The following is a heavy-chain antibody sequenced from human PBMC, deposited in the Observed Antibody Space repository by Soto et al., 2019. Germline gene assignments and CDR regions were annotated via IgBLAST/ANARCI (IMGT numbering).Heavy chain of an antibody. CDR2: INHSGST. CDR1: GGSFSGYY. D-gene: IGHD3-22*01. V-gene: IGHV4-34*01. CDR3: ARRHARYPYYYDSSGYYDY. Sequence: SETLSLTCAVYGGSFSGYYWSWIRQPPGKGLEWIGEINHSGSTNYNPSLKSRVTISVDTSKNQFSLKLSSVTAADTAVYYCARRHARYPYYYDSSGYYDYWGQGTLVTVSS. J-gene: IGHJ4*02.